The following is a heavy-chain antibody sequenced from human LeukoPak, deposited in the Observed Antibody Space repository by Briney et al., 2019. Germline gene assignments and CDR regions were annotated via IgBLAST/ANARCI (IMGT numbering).Heavy chain of an antibody. J-gene: IGHJ4*02. V-gene: IGHV3-66*02. CDR2: IYSGGST. CDR1: GFTVSSNY. Sequence: HPGGSLRLSCAASGFTVSSNYMSWVRQAPGKGLEWVSVIYSGGSTYYAGSVKGRFTISRDNSKNTLYLQMNSLRAEDTAVYYCARLEYSSTGNYWGQGTLVTVSS. CDR3: ARLEYSSTGNY. D-gene: IGHD6-6*01.